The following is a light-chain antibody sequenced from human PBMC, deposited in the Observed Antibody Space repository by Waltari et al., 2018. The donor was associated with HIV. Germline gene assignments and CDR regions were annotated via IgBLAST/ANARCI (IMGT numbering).Light chain of an antibody. Sequence: DMQLTQSTSYLSRSIGDRVTITCRASQDISSLLAWYQQQPGKAPKLLIYAASDLQSGVSSRFSGSGSGTEFTLTISSLQPEDFAIYFCQQHNNPPMTFGQGTRLETK. V-gene: IGKV1-9*01. CDR1: QDISSL. CDR2: AAS. CDR3: QQHNNPPMT. J-gene: IGKJ5*01.